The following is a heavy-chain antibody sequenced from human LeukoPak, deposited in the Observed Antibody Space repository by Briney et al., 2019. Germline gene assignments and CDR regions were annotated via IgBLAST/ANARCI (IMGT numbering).Heavy chain of an antibody. V-gene: IGHV5-51*01. CDR3: ARHFGDLSTLDS. D-gene: IGHD3-16*02. J-gene: IGHJ4*02. Sequence: GESLQISCKGSGYSLSSHWIGWVRQMPGKGLEWMGIIYPGDSDTRYSPSFQGQVTISADKSINTAYLQWSSLKASDTAMYFCARHFGDLSTLDSWGQGTLVTVSS. CDR1: GYSLSSHW. CDR2: IYPGDSDT.